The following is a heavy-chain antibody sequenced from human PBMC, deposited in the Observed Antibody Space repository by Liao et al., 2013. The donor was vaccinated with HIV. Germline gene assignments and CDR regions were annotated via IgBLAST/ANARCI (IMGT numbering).Heavy chain of an antibody. V-gene: IGHV4-61*02. CDR1: GGSISSGSYY. CDR2: IYTSGNT. D-gene: IGHD3-3*01. J-gene: IGHJ5*02. CDR3: ARTDQYYDFWNGYENWFDP. Sequence: QVQLQESGPGLVKPSQTLSLTCTVSGGSISSGSYYWSWIRQPAGKGLEYIGRIYTSGNTNYNPSLKSRVTISFDTSENQFSLNLRSVTAADSAVYYCARTDQYYDFWNGYENWFDPWGQGTLVTVSS.